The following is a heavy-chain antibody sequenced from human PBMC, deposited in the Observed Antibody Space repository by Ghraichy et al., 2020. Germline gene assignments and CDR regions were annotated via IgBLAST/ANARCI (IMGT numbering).Heavy chain of an antibody. Sequence: GGSLRLSCVPSGFPFSDYSMNWVRQAPGKGLEWVSSIDLTSSYIYYADSLKGRFTISRDNARNSLYLQMNSLRAEDTAVYYCARDRLPLNGDFVSWGQGSLVTVSA. CDR1: GFPFSDYS. CDR2: IDLTSSYI. D-gene: IGHD2-21*02. J-gene: IGHJ5*01. V-gene: IGHV3-21*01. CDR3: ARDRLPLNGDFVS.